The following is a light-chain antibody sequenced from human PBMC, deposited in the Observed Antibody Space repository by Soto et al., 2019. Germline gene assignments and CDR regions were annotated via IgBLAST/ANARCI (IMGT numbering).Light chain of an antibody. CDR1: QTVRGEY. J-gene: IGKJ1*01. Sequence: EIVWTQAPGTLSFSPGERATVSCRASQTVRGEYLAWYQQKRGQPPRLLIYGAFNRAGGIPDRFSGSGSGTAFTLTISRLEPEYFAVYYCEQHSASNPQLGQGNKV. CDR2: GAF. V-gene: IGKV3-20*01. CDR3: EQHSASNPQ.